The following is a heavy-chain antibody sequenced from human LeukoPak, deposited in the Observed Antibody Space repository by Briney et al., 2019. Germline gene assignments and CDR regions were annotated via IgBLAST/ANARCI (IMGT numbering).Heavy chain of an antibody. CDR3: ARGRHGSGSYYNPIDY. D-gene: IGHD3-10*01. Sequence: ASVKVSCTASGYTFTDFYMHWVRQAPGQGPEWMGRINPNSDDTNYAQKFQGRVTMNRDTSISTAYMELRRLRSDDSAVYFCARGRHGSGSYYNPIDYWGQGTLVTVSS. CDR2: INPNSDDT. CDR1: GYTFTDFY. J-gene: IGHJ4*02. V-gene: IGHV1-2*06.